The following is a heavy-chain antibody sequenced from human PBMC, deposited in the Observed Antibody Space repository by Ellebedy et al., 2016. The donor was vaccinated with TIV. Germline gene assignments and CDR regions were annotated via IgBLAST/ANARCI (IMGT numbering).Heavy chain of an antibody. Sequence: GGSLRLXXVGFGFTFSDSVMHWVRQDPGKGLDWVAGMSVDGRAVHYPDSVKGRFTISRDNAQNTVYLQMNSLRLEDTAVYYCVRGWYSSGHCDVFAMWGQGTIVTVSS. CDR1: GFTFSDSV. J-gene: IGHJ3*02. CDR3: VRGWYSSGHCDVFAM. V-gene: IGHV3-30*03. CDR2: MSVDGRAV. D-gene: IGHD6-19*01.